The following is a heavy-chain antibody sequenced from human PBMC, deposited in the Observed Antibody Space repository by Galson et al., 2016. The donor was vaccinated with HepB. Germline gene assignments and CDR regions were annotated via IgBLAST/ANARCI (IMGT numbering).Heavy chain of an antibody. CDR2: ITGRGDSA. CDR1: GFIFSNYA. J-gene: IGHJ6*02. D-gene: IGHD1-14*01. V-gene: IGHV3-23*01. CDR3: AKHAEPYYYYAMDV. Sequence: SLRLSCAASGFIFSNYAMSWVRQAPGKGPEWVSTITGRGDSAYYADSVKGRFTISRDNSQNTLFLQMNSLRAEDTAIYYCAKHAEPYYYYAMDVWGQGTTVTVSS.